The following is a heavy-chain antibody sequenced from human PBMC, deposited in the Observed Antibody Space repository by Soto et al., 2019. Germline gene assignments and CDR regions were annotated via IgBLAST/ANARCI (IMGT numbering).Heavy chain of an antibody. CDR3: ARGGSFYWYFDL. CDR1: GYTFTSYA. D-gene: IGHD1-26*01. Sequence: QVQLVQSGAEVKKPGASVKVSCKASGYTFTSYAMHWVRQAPGQRLEWMGWINAGNGNTKYSQKFQGRVTITRDTSASTAYMELSSLRSEDTAVYYCARGGSFYWYFDLWGRGTLVTVSS. V-gene: IGHV1-3*01. CDR2: INAGNGNT. J-gene: IGHJ2*01.